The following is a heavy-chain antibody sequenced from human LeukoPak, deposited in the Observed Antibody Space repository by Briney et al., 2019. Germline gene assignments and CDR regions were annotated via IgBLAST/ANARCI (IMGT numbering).Heavy chain of an antibody. CDR3: ARAPGEIIYYYYYMDV. V-gene: IGHV1-8*01. CDR2: MNPNSGNT. CDR1: GYTFTSYD. Sequence: ASVKVSCKASGYTFTSYDINWVRQATGQGLEWRGWMNPNSGNTGYAQKFQGRVTMTRNTSISTAYMELSSLRSEDTAVYYCARAPGEIIYYYYYMDVWGKGTTVTVSS. J-gene: IGHJ6*03. D-gene: IGHD3-10*01.